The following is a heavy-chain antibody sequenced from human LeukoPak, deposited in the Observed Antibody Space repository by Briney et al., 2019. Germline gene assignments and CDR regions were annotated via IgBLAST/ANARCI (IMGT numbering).Heavy chain of an antibody. CDR3: ARAARSIYYYGMDV. D-gene: IGHD2-2*01. J-gene: IGHJ6*04. V-gene: IGHV4-30-2*01. Sequence: SQTLSLTCAVSGGSISSGGYSWSWIRQPPGKGLECIGYIYHSGSTYYNPSLKSRVTISVDRSKNQFSLKLSTVTAADTSVYYCARAARSIYYYGMDVWGKGTTVTVSS. CDR2: IYHSGST. CDR1: GGSISSGGYS.